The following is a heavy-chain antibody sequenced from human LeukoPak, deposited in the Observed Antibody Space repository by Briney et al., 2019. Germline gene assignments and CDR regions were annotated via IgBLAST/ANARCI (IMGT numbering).Heavy chain of an antibody. V-gene: IGHV1-69*06. CDR1: GGTFSSYA. Sequence: SVKVSCKASGGTFSSYAISWVRQAPGQGLEWMGGIIPIFGTANYAQKFQGRVTITADKSTSTAYMELSSLRSEDTAVYYCARSNGDSSSWYFDYWGQGTLVTVSS. CDR2: IIPIFGTA. CDR3: ARSNGDSSSWYFDY. J-gene: IGHJ4*02. D-gene: IGHD6-13*01.